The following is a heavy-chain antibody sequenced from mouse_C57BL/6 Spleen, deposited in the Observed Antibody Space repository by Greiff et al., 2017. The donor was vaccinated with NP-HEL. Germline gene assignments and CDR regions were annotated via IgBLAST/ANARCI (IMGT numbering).Heavy chain of an antibody. CDR2: INPYNGGT. D-gene: IGHD1-1*01. Sequence: EVQLQQSGPVLVKPGASVKMSCKASGYTFTDYYMNWVKQSHGKSLEWIGVINPYNGGTSYNQKFKGKATLTVDKSSSTAYMELNSLTSEDSAVYYCARRAITTVPFDYWGQGTTLTVSS. CDR3: ARRAITTVPFDY. V-gene: IGHV1-19*01. CDR1: GYTFTDYY. J-gene: IGHJ2*01.